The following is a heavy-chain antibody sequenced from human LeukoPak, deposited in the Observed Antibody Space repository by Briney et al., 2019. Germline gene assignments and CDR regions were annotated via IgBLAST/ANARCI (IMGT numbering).Heavy chain of an antibody. Sequence: PGGSLRLSCAASGFTFSSYSMNWVRQAPGKGLEWVSSISSSSSYIYYADSVKGRFTISRDNAKNSLYLQMNSLRAEDTAVYYCARVVDCSSTSCYSGYYYYDMDVWGQGTTVTVSS. CDR3: ARVVDCSSTSCYSGYYYYDMDV. V-gene: IGHV3-21*01. D-gene: IGHD2-2*01. J-gene: IGHJ6*02. CDR2: ISSSSSYI. CDR1: GFTFSSYS.